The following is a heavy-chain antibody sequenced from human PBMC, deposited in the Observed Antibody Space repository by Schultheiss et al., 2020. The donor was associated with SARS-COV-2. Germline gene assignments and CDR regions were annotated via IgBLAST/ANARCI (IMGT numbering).Heavy chain of an antibody. J-gene: IGHJ4*02. CDR1: GFTFSSYE. Sequence: GGSLRLSCAASGFTFSSYEMNWVRQAPGKGLEWVSYISSSSSTIYYADSVKGRFTISRDNAKNSLYLQINSLSAEDTAVYYCVKEGEEMGTSWGQGTLVTVSS. CDR3: VKEGEEMGTS. CDR2: ISSSSSTI. V-gene: IGHV3-48*03. D-gene: IGHD1-1*01.